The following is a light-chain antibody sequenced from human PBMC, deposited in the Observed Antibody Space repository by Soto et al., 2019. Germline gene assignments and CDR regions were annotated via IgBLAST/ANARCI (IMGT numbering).Light chain of an antibody. CDR3: SSYTSSSTPYV. J-gene: IGLJ1*01. Sequence: QSALNQPASVSGSPGQSIAISCTGTSNDVGGYNYVSWYQQHPVKAPQLIIYDVTNRPSGVSDRFSGSKSGNTASLTISGLQAEDEADYYCSSYTSSSTPYVFGTGTKVTVL. CDR1: SNDVGGYNY. V-gene: IGLV2-14*01. CDR2: DVT.